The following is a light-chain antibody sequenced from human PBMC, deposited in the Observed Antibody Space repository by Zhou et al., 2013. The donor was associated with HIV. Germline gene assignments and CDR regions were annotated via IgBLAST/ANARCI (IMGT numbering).Light chain of an antibody. J-gene: IGKJ2*03. V-gene: IGKV1-39*01. CDR1: QNINTF. CDR3: QQSYSTPRS. Sequence: DIQMTQSPSSLSASVGDRVSLPCRASQNINTFLNWYQQKPGEAPKLLIYAASSLKSGVPPRFSGSGSGTDFTLSISSVQLEDFATYYCQQSYSTPRSFGQGTKLEIK. CDR2: AAS.